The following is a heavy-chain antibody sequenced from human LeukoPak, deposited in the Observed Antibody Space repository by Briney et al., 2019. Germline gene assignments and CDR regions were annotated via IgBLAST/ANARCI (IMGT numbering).Heavy chain of an antibody. CDR2: IIPIFGTA. CDR1: GGTFSSYA. Sequence: ASVKVSCKVSGGTFSSYAISWVRQAPGQGLEWMGGIIPIFGTANYAQKFQGRVTITADKSTSTAYMELSSLRSEDTAVYYCAREYYDYVWGSYHRPDYWGQGTLVTVSS. D-gene: IGHD3-16*02. V-gene: IGHV1-69*06. CDR3: AREYYDYVWGSYHRPDY. J-gene: IGHJ4*02.